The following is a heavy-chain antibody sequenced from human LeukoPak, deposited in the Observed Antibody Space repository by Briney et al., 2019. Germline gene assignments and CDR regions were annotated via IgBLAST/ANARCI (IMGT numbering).Heavy chain of an antibody. Sequence: GGSLRLSCAASGFTFSSYWMSWVRRAPGKGLEWVANIKQDGSEKYYVDSVKGRFTISRDNAKNSLYLQMNSLRAEDTAVYYCARDLIHSGSSALDYWGQGTLVTVSS. J-gene: IGHJ4*02. CDR1: GFTFSSYW. D-gene: IGHD1-26*01. CDR2: IKQDGSEK. CDR3: ARDLIHSGSSALDY. V-gene: IGHV3-7*01.